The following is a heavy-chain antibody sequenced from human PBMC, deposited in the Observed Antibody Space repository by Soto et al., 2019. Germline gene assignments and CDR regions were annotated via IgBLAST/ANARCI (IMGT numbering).Heavy chain of an antibody. CDR1: GFTVSSNA. J-gene: IGHJ4*02. Sequence: PGGSLRLSCAASGFTVSSNAMTWVRQAPGKGLEWVSVITDTGGDSLYADSVKGRFTISRDNSKNTLYLQTDNLRAEDTAIYYCARASGESYTGSRLFDCCGRGSRGTV. CDR3: ARASGESYTGSRLFDC. V-gene: IGHV3-23*01. D-gene: IGHD3-10*01. CDR2: ITDTGGDS.